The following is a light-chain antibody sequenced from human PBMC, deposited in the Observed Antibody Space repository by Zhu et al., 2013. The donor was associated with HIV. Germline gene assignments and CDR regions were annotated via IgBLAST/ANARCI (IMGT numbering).Light chain of an antibody. CDR3: QSYDNSLSGSV. Sequence: QSVLTQPPSVSGAPGQRVTISCTGSSSNIGAGYAIHWYQQLPGTAPNLLIYSDTIRPSGVPDRISGSRSATSASWASLDSKLRMRLFLYCQSYDNSLSGSVFGGGTK. J-gene: IGLJ3*02. CDR2: SDT. CDR1: SSNIGAGYA. V-gene: IGLV1-40*01.